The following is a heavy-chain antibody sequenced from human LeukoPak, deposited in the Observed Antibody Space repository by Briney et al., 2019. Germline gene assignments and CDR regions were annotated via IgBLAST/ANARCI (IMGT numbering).Heavy chain of an antibody. D-gene: IGHD7-27*01. CDR3: ARITGDHDDY. J-gene: IGHJ4*02. CDR2: IKPDGSQQ. V-gene: IGHV3-7*01. Sequence: GGSLRLSCAASGFSFSNHWMTWVRQAPGKGLEWVANIKPDGSQQYYVDSMKGRFTISRDNAKNSLYLQMNSLRAEDTAVYYCARITGDHDDYWGQGTLVTVSS. CDR1: GFSFSNHW.